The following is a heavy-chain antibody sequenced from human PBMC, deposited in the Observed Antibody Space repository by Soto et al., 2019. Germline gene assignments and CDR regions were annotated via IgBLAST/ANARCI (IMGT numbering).Heavy chain of an antibody. J-gene: IGHJ5*02. CDR3: ARGGYDILTGYYNGWFDP. CDR1: GGSISSSNW. CDR2: IYHSGST. Sequence: SETLSLTCAVSGGSISSSNWWSWVRQPPGKGLEWIGEIYHSGSTSYNPSLKSRVTISVDKSKNQFSLKLSSVTAADTAVYYCARGGYDILTGYYNGWFDPWGQGTLVTVSS. D-gene: IGHD3-9*01. V-gene: IGHV4-4*02.